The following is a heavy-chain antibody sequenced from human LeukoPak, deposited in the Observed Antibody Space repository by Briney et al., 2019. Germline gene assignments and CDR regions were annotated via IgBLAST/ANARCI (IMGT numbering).Heavy chain of an antibody. J-gene: IGHJ4*02. V-gene: IGHV3-33*01. CDR3: TRYNNDHFDY. CDR1: GFTFGGYG. Sequence: GGSLRLSCAGSGFTFGGYGMHWFRQTPGKGLEWVAVIAYDGSRAFYADSVEGRFTISRDNSKNTMSVQMDDLRTEDTAVYYCTRYNNDHFDYWGQGTLVTVSS. D-gene: IGHD1-14*01. CDR2: IAYDGSRA.